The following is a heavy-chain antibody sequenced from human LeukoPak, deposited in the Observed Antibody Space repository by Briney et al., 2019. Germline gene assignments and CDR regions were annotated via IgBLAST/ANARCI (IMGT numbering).Heavy chain of an antibody. J-gene: IGHJ3*02. CDR3: ASLSSGYYQGAFDI. D-gene: IGHD3-22*01. CDR2: IIPIFGTA. Sequence: SVKVSCKASGGTFSSYAISWVRQAPGQGLEWMGGIIPIFGTANYAQKFQGRVTITTDESTSTAYMELSSLRSEDTAVYYCASLSSGYYQGAFDIWGQGTMVTVSS. V-gene: IGHV1-69*05. CDR1: GGTFSSYA.